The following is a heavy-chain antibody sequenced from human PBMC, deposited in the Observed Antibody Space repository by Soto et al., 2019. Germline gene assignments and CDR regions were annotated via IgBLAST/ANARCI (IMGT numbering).Heavy chain of an antibody. J-gene: IGHJ6*02. Sequence: QAQLVQAGAEVKKPGSSVRISCRASGGTFSNDAVSWVRQAPGQGLQWMGGIIPIFGTTHYAQKFQGRVTITADASTATAYMDLRSVTYEDTAVYYCATGLRTGNYGMDVWGQGTAVTVSS. CDR2: IIPIFGTT. CDR3: ATGLRTGNYGMDV. D-gene: IGHD3-10*01. V-gene: IGHV1-69*01. CDR1: GGTFSNDA.